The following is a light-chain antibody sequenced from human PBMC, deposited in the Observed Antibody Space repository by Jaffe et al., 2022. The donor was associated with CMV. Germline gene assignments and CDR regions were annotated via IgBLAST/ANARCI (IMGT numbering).Light chain of an antibody. V-gene: IGKV3-11*01. J-gene: IGKJ5*01. CDR3: QQRRSWPPIT. Sequence: EIVLTQSPATLSLSPGERATLSCRASQSVSSYLAWYQQKPGQAPRVVIYNASNRATGIPARFSGSGSGTDFTLTISSLEPEDFAVYYCQQRRSWPPITFGQGTRLEIK. CDR1: QSVSSY. CDR2: NAS.